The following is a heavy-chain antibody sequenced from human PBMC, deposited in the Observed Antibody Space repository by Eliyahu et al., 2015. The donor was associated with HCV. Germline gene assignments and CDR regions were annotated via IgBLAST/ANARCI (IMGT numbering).Heavy chain of an antibody. Sequence: QVQLQESGPGLVKPSETLSLTCTVSGGSITXYYWSWXRQPPGKGLEWIGYIHSXGSTNHNPPXKSRVTISVDTSKNQFSLNLTSVTAADTAVYYCAGGGGGIAVAGTGGWFDPWGQGTLVTVSS. CDR3: AGGGGGIAVAGTGGWFDP. J-gene: IGHJ5*02. D-gene: IGHD6-19*01. CDR2: IHSXGST. V-gene: IGHV4-59*01. CDR1: GGSITXYY.